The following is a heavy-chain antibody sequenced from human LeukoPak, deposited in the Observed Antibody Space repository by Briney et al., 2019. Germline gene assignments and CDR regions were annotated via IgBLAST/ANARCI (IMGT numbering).Heavy chain of an antibody. CDR3: ARQPAMTTAVYYYYGMDV. CDR2: INPNSGGT. D-gene: IGHD4-4*01. J-gene: IGHJ6*02. CDR1: GYTFTGYY. V-gene: IGHV1-2*02. Sequence: ASAQVSCTASGYTFTGYYMHWVRQAPGQGGQWRGWINPNSGGTNYAQKFQGRVTMTRDTSISTAYMGLSRLRSDDTAVYYCARQPAMTTAVYYYYGMDVWGQGTTVTVSS.